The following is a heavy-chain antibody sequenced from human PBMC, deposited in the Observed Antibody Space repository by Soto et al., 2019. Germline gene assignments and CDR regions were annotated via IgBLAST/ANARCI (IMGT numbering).Heavy chain of an antibody. J-gene: IGHJ4*02. Sequence: QLLQSGAEVKKPGVSVKVTCKASGYTFRNFGSSWVRQAPGQGLEWMGWISAYNANANYAQKFQGRLTMTADTSTSTAYMELRSLRSDDTAVYDCARENSYFDYWGQGTLVTVSS. V-gene: IGHV1-18*01. CDR3: ARENSYFDY. CDR1: GYTFRNFG. CDR2: ISAYNANA.